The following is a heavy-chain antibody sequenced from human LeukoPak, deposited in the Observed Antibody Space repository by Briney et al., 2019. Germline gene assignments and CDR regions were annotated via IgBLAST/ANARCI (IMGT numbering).Heavy chain of an antibody. V-gene: IGHV6-1*01. D-gene: IGHD1-14*01. J-gene: IGHJ2*01. CDR1: GDSVSSNSAT. CDR3: ARDPQSYNWYFDL. Sequence: SQTLSLTCAISGDSVSSNSATWNWIRQSPSTGLEWLGRTYYKSKWYSDYAISVKSRITINPDTSRNQFSLQMKSVTPEDTALYYCARDPQSYNWYFDLWGRGTLVTVSS. CDR2: TYYKSKWYS.